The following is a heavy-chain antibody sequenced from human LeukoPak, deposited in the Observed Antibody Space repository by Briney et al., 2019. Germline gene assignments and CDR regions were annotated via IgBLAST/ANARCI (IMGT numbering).Heavy chain of an antibody. J-gene: IGHJ6*02. Sequence: ASVKVSCKASGYTFSGYYIHWVRLAPGQGLEWMGWINPKSGGTSYAQKFQDRVTMTRDTSISTAHMELSRLRSDDTAVCYCARDPIVGATISGYYGMDVWGQGTTVTVSS. D-gene: IGHD1-26*01. CDR3: ARDPIVGATISGYYGMDV. CDR2: INPKSGGT. V-gene: IGHV1-2*02. CDR1: GYTFSGYY.